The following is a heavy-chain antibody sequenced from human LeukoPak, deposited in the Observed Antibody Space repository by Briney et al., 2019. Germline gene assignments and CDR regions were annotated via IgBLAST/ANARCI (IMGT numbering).Heavy chain of an antibody. Sequence: GGSLRLSCAASGFTFSTFAMSWVRQAPGKGLEWVSSIGSGGSTNYAGSVQGRFTISRDNSKNTLYLQMNSLRAEDTAVYYYAKGLVSDYWGQGTLVTVSS. CDR2: IGSGGST. D-gene: IGHD3-9*01. J-gene: IGHJ4*02. V-gene: IGHV3-23*01. CDR3: AKGLVSDY. CDR1: GFTFSTFA.